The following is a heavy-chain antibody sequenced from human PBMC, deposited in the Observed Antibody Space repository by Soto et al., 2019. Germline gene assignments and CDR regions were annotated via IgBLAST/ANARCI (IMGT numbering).Heavy chain of an antibody. J-gene: IGHJ4*02. CDR3: IKESNPGGLDY. CDR2: ISYDGSNK. CDR1: GFTFSSYA. Sequence: GGSLRLSCAASGFTFSSYAMHWVRQAPGKGLEWVAVISYDGSNKYYADSVKGRFTISRDNSKNTLYLQMNSLRVEDTAVYLCIKESNPGGLDYWGPGTLLTVSS. V-gene: IGHV3-30-3*02.